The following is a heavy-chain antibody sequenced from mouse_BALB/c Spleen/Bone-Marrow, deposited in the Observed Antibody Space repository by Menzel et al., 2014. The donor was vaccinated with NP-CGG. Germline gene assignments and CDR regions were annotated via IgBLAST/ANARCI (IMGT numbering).Heavy chain of an antibody. Sequence: DVKLVESGGDSVKPGGSLKLSCAASGFTFSTYGMSWVRQTPDKRLEWVATISGGGTYTYSPDSLKGRFSISRDKANNTLYLQMSSLKSEDAAVYYCGRSSIMVARDFPYWGQGTLVTVSA. CDR2: ISGGGTYT. CDR1: GFTFSTYG. V-gene: IGHV5-6*02. J-gene: IGHJ3*01. CDR3: GRSSIMVARDFPY. D-gene: IGHD2-1*01.